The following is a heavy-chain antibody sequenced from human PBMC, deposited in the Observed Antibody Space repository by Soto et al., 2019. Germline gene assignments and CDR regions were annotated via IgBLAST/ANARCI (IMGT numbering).Heavy chain of an antibody. CDR1: GGSISSWGYA. D-gene: IGHD4-17*01. J-gene: IGHJ5*02. CDR2: IYHSGST. Sequence: PSETLSLTCAVSGGSISSWGYAGSWIRQPPGKGLEWIGYIYHSGSTYYNPSLKSRVTISVDRSKNQFSLKLSPVTAADTAVYYCARVRAAVTTYKGYWFDPWGQGTLVTVSS. CDR3: ARVRAAVTTYKGYWFDP. V-gene: IGHV4-30-2*01.